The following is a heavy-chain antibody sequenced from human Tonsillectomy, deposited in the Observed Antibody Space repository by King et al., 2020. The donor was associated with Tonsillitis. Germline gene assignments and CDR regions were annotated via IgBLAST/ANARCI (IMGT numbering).Heavy chain of an antibody. CDR3: ARHRALAVTFLGYYGMDV. CDR1: GYSFSSYW. J-gene: IGHJ6*02. Sequence: VQLVESGAEVKKPGESLKISCKGSGYSFSSYWIVWVRQMPGKGLEWMGIIYPGDSDTRYSPSFQGQVTVSADKSISTAYLQWSSLKASDTAIYYCARHRALAVTFLGYYGMDVWGPGTTVTVSS. D-gene: IGHD6-19*01. CDR2: IYPGDSDT. V-gene: IGHV5-51*01.